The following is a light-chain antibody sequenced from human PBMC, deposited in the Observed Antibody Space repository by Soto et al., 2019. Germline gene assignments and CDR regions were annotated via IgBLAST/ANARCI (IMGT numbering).Light chain of an antibody. CDR1: SSDTAGYNY. V-gene: IGLV2-14*01. CDR3: SSYYTCYSPLYG. CDR2: EVS. J-gene: IGLJ1*01. Sequence: QSALTQPASVSGSPGQSITISCTGTSSDTAGYNYVSWYQQHPGKAPKHMIYEVSNMHSGVPNGFSGSQFCNTASLTISGLHAEDEADYYCSSYYTCYSPLYGFGIGTKVTVL.